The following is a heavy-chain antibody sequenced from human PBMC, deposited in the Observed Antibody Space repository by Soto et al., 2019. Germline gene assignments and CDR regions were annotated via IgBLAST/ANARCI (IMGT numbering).Heavy chain of an antibody. J-gene: IGHJ2*01. D-gene: IGHD4-17*01. CDR3: ARDEGGRTTTVTNAYFDL. V-gene: IGHV3-21*01. Sequence: EVQLVESGGGLVKPGGSLRLSCAASGFSFSSYSMNWVRQAPGKGLEWVSSISTSGSYIYYADSVKGRFTISRDNAKNSLYLQMNSLRAEDTAVYYCARDEGGRTTTVTNAYFDLWGRGTLVTVSS. CDR2: ISTSGSYI. CDR1: GFSFSSYS.